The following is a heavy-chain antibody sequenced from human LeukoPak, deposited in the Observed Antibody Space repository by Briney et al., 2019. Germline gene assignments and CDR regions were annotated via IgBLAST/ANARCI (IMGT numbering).Heavy chain of an antibody. D-gene: IGHD1-1*01. CDR3: ARVLSNWNYHDY. CDR1: GYSFSGYY. CDR2: INPKSGGT. Sequence: ASVKVSCKTSGYSFSGYYMHWVRQAPGQGLEWMGRINPKSGGTNSAQKFQGWVTMTRDTSISTVYMELSSLKSDDTAVYYCARVLSNWNYHDYWGQGTLVTVSS. V-gene: IGHV1-2*04. J-gene: IGHJ4*02.